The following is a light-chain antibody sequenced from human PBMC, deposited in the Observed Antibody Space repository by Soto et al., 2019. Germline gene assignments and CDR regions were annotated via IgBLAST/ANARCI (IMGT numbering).Light chain of an antibody. J-gene: IGKJ1*01. CDR3: QQYVNWRT. V-gene: IGKV3-15*01. CDR2: GAS. CDR1: QSVGSN. Sequence: IVMTQSPATLSVSPGERATLSCRASQSVGSNLAWYKQKPGQAPRLLIYGASTRATGTPARFSGSGSGTEFTLTISSLQSEDFAVYFCQQYVNWRTFGQGTKVEIK.